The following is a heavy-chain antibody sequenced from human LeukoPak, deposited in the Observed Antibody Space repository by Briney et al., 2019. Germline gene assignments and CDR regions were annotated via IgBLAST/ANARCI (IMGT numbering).Heavy chain of an antibody. CDR2: IDHSGST. CDR1: GGSFSGYY. D-gene: IGHD5-12*01. V-gene: IGHV4-34*01. J-gene: IGHJ5*02. CDR3: ARRPGWLIRWFDP. Sequence: PSETLSLTCAVYGGSFSGYYWSWIRQPPGKGLEWIGEIDHSGSTNYNPSLKSRVTISVDTSKNQFSLKLSSVTAADTAVYYCARRPGWLIRWFDPWGQGTLVTVSS.